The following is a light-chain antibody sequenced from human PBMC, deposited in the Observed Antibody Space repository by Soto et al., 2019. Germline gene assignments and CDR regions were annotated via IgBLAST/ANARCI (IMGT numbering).Light chain of an antibody. V-gene: IGKV1-39*01. CDR3: QQSNSSPRT. CDR1: QTISSY. CDR2: AAS. Sequence: DIQITQSPSSLSASVGDRVAITCRSSQTISSYLHWYQQKPGKAPKLLIYAASSLQSGVPSRFSGSGSGTHFTLTISSLQPEDFATYYCQQSNSSPRTFGQGTKVDIK. J-gene: IGKJ1*01.